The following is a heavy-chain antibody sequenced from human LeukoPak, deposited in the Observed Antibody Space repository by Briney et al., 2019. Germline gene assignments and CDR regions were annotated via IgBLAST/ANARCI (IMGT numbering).Heavy chain of an antibody. Sequence: GGSLRLSCAASGFTFSSYSMNWVRQAPGKGLEWVSSISSSSSYIYYADSVKGRFTISRDNAKNSLYLQMNSLRAEDTAVYYCASLGAVAGLVVGEVRDYWGQGTLVTVSS. CDR1: GFTFSSYS. CDR2: ISSSSSYI. V-gene: IGHV3-21*01. J-gene: IGHJ4*02. D-gene: IGHD6-19*01. CDR3: ASLGAVAGLVVGEVRDY.